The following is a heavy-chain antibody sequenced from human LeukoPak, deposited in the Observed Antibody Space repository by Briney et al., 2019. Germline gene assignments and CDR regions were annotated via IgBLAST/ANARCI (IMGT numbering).Heavy chain of an antibody. CDR2: FDPEDGET. D-gene: IGHD1-7*01. CDR3: ATGNYYFDY. CDR1: GYTFTSYG. J-gene: IGHJ4*02. Sequence: ASVKVSCKASGYTFTSYGISWVRQAPGQGLEWMGGFDPEDGETIYAQKFQGRVTMTEDTSTDTAYMELSSLRSEDTAVYYCATGNYYFDYWGQGTLVTVSS. V-gene: IGHV1-24*01.